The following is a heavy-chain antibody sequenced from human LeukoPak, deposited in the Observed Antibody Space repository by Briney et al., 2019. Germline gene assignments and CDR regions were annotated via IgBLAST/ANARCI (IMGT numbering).Heavy chain of an antibody. CDR2: IIPIFGTA. CDR1: GGTFSSYA. D-gene: IGHD3-9*01. Sequence: VASVKVSCKASGGTFSSYAISWVRQAPGQGLEWMGGIIPIFGTANYAQKFQGRVTITADESTSTAYMELSSLRSEDTAVYYCARGYFYWLLYRGSLDAFDIWGQGTKVTVSS. J-gene: IGHJ3*02. CDR3: ARGYFYWLLYRGSLDAFDI. V-gene: IGHV1-69*01.